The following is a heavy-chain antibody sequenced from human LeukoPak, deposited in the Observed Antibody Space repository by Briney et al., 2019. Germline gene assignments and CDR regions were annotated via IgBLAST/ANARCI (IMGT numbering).Heavy chain of an antibody. J-gene: IGHJ4*02. CDR3: ASRVTAAGIPEYYFDY. Sequence: PSETLSLTCAVYGGSFSGYYWSWIRQPPGKGLEWIGEINHSGSTNYNPSLKSRVTISVDMSKNQFSLKLSSVTAADTAVCYCASRVTAAGIPEYYFDYWGQGTLVTVSS. V-gene: IGHV4-34*01. CDR2: INHSGST. CDR1: GGSFSGYY. D-gene: IGHD6-13*01.